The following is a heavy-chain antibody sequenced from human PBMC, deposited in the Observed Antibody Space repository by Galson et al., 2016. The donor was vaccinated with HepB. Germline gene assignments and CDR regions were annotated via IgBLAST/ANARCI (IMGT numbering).Heavy chain of an antibody. D-gene: IGHD3/OR15-3a*01. J-gene: IGHJ4*02. CDR2: INPSGGSP. Sequence: SVKVSCKASGYTFTTYNIHWVRLAPGQGLEWMGIINPSGGSPNYAQKFQGRVTLTSDPPTSTVYMQLGSLRSDDTSVYYCTRGDGFWAGWTYWGQGTLVTVSS. CDR3: TRGDGFWAGWTY. V-gene: IGHV1-46*03. CDR1: GYTFTTYN.